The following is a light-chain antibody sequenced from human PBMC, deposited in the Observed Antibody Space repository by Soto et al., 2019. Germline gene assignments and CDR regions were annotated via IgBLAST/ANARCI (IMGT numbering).Light chain of an antibody. CDR1: QSLVHSNGHTY. V-gene: IGKV2-24*01. CDR3: LQTTAFPHT. CDR2: RIF. Sequence: DIVMTQTPLSSPVVLGQPASISCKSSQSLVHSNGHTYLTWIQLRPGRPPRLLIYRIFNRFFGVPDRFSGSGAGTEFTLKISAVEAEDVGVYYCLQTTAFPHTFGQGTKLEIK. J-gene: IGKJ2*01.